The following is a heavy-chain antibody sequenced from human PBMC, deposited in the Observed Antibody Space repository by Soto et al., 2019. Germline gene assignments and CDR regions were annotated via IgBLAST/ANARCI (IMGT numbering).Heavy chain of an antibody. Sequence: GGSVNGYYWDWIRQPPGKGLEWIGYIYYSGSTNYNPSLKSRVTISVDTSKNQFSLKVSSVTATDTAVYYCARLSPTSGTWALDYWGQGTLVTVSS. CDR3: ARLSPTSGTWALDY. J-gene: IGHJ4*02. D-gene: IGHD6-13*01. CDR1: GGSVNGYY. V-gene: IGHV4-59*02. CDR2: IYYSGST.